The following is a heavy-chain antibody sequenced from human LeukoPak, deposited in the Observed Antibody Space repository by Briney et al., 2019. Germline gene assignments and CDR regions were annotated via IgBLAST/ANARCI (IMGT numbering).Heavy chain of an antibody. CDR3: VRDHNYAFDY. D-gene: IGHD5-18*01. V-gene: IGHV3-23*01. CDR2: IYENGGTT. Sequence: GSLRLSCVGSGFTFRSHAMSWVRQAPEKGLEFVSGIYENGGTTYYADSVKGRFSISRDNSKNTLYLQMDSLRAEDTAVYFCVRDHNYAFDYWGQGTLVTVSS. CDR1: GFTFRSHA. J-gene: IGHJ4*02.